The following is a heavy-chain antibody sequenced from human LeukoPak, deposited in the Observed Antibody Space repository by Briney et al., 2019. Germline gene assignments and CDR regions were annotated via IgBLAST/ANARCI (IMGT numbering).Heavy chain of an antibody. CDR3: ARDAWLVGTTNLYYFDY. Sequence: ATVKVSCKASEYTFTDYYMHWVRQAPGQGLEWMGWINNNSGDTNYAQKFQGRVTMTRDPSISTAYMALTRLRSDDTAVYYCARDAWLVGTTNLYYFDYWGQGTLVTVS. V-gene: IGHV1-2*02. D-gene: IGHD1-26*01. J-gene: IGHJ4*02. CDR2: INNNSGDT. CDR1: EYTFTDYY.